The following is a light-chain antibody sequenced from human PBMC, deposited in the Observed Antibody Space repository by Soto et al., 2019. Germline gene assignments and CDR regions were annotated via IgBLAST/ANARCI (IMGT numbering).Light chain of an antibody. Sequence: QSVLTQPASVSGSPGQSITISCAGTSSDVGSYKYVSWYQHHPGKAPQLMIYEVTNRPSGVSNRFSGSKSGNTASLTISGLQAEDEADYFCSSYTNNGTYVVFGGGTKVTVL. CDR1: SSDVGSYKY. V-gene: IGLV2-14*01. CDR2: EVT. J-gene: IGLJ2*01. CDR3: SSYTNNGTYVV.